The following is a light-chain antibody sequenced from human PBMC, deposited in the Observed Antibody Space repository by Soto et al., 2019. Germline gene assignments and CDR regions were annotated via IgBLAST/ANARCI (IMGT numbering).Light chain of an antibody. CDR1: QSILYNSNNKNY. CDR2: GAP. V-gene: IGKV4-1*01. CDR3: QQYGSSPRT. J-gene: IGKJ1*01. Sequence: DIVMTQSPDSLAVSLGERATINCKSSQSILYNSNNKNYVAWYKQKPGQAPRLLIYGAPSRATGIPDRFSGSGSGTEFTLTISRLEPEDFEVYYCQQYGSSPRTFGQGTKVDIK.